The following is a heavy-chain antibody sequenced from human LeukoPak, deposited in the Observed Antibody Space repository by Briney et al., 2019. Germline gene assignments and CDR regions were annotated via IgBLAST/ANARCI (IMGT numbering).Heavy chain of an antibody. CDR3: AGVRREHATPLDY. V-gene: IGHV3-21*01. Sequence: GGSLRLSCVASDFSFSQFGMNWVRQAPGKGLEWVSSIGGSSSYIYYADSVKGRFTISRDNAKNSLYLQMNSLRAADTAVYYCAGVRREHATPLDYWGQGTLVTVSS. D-gene: IGHD1-26*01. CDR1: DFSFSQFG. J-gene: IGHJ4*02. CDR2: IGGSSSYI.